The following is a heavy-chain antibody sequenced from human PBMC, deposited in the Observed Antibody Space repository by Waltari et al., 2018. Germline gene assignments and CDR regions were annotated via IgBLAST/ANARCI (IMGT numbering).Heavy chain of an antibody. CDR1: GFSISTFW. Sequence: EVQVVESGGRLVQPGGSLRLSCAASGFSISTFWMSWVRQAPGKGPEYVANINEDGSGKYYVDSVKGRFSISRDNAKNSVYLDMNSLRAEDTAMYYCVRGVDSWGQGTLVTVSS. J-gene: IGHJ4*02. CDR2: INEDGSGK. V-gene: IGHV3-7*01. CDR3: VRGVDS.